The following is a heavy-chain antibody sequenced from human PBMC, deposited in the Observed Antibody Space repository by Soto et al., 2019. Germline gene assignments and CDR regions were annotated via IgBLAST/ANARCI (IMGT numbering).Heavy chain of an antibody. CDR3: ARELGDSSGYYYYFDY. J-gene: IGHJ4*02. CDR2: ISYDGSNK. V-gene: IGHV3-30*19. Sequence: PGGSLRLSCAASGFTFSSYGMHWVRQAPGKGLEWVAVISYDGSNKYYADSVKGRFTISRDNSKNTLYLQMNSLRAEDTAVYYCARELGDSSGYYYYFDYWGQGTLVTVSS. CDR1: GFTFSSYG. D-gene: IGHD3-22*01.